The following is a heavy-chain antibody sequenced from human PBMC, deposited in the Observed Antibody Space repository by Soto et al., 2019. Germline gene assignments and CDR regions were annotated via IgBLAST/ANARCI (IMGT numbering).Heavy chain of an antibody. V-gene: IGHV3-23*01. CDR3: AKDRIQAVAGFIDY. CDR1: GFTFSSYA. D-gene: IGHD6-19*01. J-gene: IGHJ4*02. CDR2: ISGSGGST. Sequence: EVQLLESGGGLVQPGGSLRLSWAASGFTFSSYAMSWVRQAPGKGLEWVSAISGSGGSTYYADSVKGRFTISRDNSKNTLYLQMNSLRAEDTAVYYCAKDRIQAVAGFIDYWGQGTLVTVSS.